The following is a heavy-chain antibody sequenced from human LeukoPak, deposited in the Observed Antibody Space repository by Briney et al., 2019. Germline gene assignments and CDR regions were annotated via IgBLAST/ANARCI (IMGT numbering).Heavy chain of an antibody. CDR2: ISTDGSNR. Sequence: RGSLPLSCAASGYAFSSYAMHWVRQAPGKGPEWVAAISTDGSNRFYADSVKGRFTFSRDNSKNTLYLQMNSLRVEDTATYYCARVQSGRDAFDIWGQGRRV. V-gene: IGHV3-30-3*01. CDR3: ARVQSGRDAFDI. CDR1: GYAFSSYA. J-gene: IGHJ3*02.